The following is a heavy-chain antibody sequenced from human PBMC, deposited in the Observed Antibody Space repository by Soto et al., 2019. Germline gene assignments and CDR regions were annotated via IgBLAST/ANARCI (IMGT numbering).Heavy chain of an antibody. CDR2: IRFDGSNE. J-gene: IGHJ4*02. V-gene: IGHV3-33*01. CDR3: ARDGIGGTVFRGYLDY. CDR1: GGIFHGYG. D-gene: IGHD1-7*01. Sequence: QEQLVESGGGVVQPGTSLRLSCAVPGGIFHGYGMHWVRQAPGKGLEGVGIIRFDGSNEEYADSVKGRFTISRDNSKNTLYLQMNTLGAEDTAVYYCARDGIGGTVFRGYLDYWGRGTVVTVSS.